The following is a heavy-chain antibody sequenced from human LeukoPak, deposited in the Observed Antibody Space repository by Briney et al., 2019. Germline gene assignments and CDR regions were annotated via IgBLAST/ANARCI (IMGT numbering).Heavy chain of an antibody. CDR3: ERYGDGYRYDS. J-gene: IGHJ5*01. CDR2: IHSSGSS. Sequence: SETLSLTCTVSDGSISGHYWSWIRQPPGKGLEWIGYIHSSGSSNYNPSLKSRVTISVDTSKNQFSLKVYSVTAADTAVYYCERYGDGYRYDSWGQGVPVTVSS. CDR1: DGSISGHY. V-gene: IGHV4-59*11. D-gene: IGHD5-24*01.